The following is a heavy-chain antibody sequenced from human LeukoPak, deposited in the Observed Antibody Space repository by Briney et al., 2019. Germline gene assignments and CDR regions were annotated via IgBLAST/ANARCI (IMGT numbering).Heavy chain of an antibody. D-gene: IGHD2-15*01. CDR1: GFTFSSHG. V-gene: IGHV3-30*18. J-gene: IGHJ6*02. CDR3: AKALICSGGSCYSYYYYGVDV. CDR2: ISYDGSKK. Sequence: GGSLRLSCAASGFTFSSHGMHWVRQAPGKGLEWVAVISYDGSKKYYADSVKGRLTISRDNSKNTLYLQMNSLRAEDTAVYYCAKALICSGGSCYSYYYYGVDVWGQGTTVTVSS.